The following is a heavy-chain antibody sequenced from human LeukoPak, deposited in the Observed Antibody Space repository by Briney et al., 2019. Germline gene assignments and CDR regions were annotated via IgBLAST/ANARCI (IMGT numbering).Heavy chain of an antibody. CDR1: GFTFRSYW. CDR2: ISSSGSTI. Sequence: PGGSLRLSCAASGFTFRSYWMSWVRQAPGKGLEWVSYISSSGSTIYYADSVKGRFTISRDNAKNSLYLQMNSLRAEDTAVYYCAREAMVRGVPYYFDYWGQGTLVTVSS. V-gene: IGHV3-48*04. CDR3: AREAMVRGVPYYFDY. J-gene: IGHJ4*02. D-gene: IGHD3-10*01.